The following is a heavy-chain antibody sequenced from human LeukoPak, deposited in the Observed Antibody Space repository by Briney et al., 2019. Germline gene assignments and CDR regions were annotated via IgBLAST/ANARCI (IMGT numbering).Heavy chain of an antibody. Sequence: GGSLRLSCAASGFNFNRNGMHWVRQAPGKGLEWVAFIRFDGTKKFYGDSASGRFTISRDNSKSTLSLQMDSLRTEDTALHYCARDFDDVSGNFYYIPDYWGQGMLVTVSS. V-gene: IGHV3-30*02. D-gene: IGHD3-22*01. CDR1: GFNFNRNG. J-gene: IGHJ4*02. CDR3: ARDFDDVSGNFYYIPDY. CDR2: IRFDGTKK.